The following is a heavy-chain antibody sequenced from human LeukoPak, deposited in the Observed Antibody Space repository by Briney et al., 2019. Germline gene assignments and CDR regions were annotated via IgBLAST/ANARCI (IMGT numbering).Heavy chain of an antibody. CDR2: IKSKTDGGTT. Sequence: GGSLRLSCAASGFTFSNAWMSWVRQAPGKGLEWVGRIKSKTDGGTTDYAAPVKGRFTISRDDSKNTLYLQMNSLKTEDTAVYYCTTDVEVYGILLPLDAFDIWGQGTVVTVSS. V-gene: IGHV3-15*01. CDR1: GFTFSNAW. CDR3: TTDVEVYGILLPLDAFDI. J-gene: IGHJ3*02. D-gene: IGHD3-9*01.